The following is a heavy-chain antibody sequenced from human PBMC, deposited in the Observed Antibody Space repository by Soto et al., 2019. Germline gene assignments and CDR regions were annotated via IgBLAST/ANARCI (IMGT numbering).Heavy chain of an antibody. CDR1: GYTFTSYG. CDR2: ISAYNGNT. J-gene: IGHJ3*02. V-gene: IGHV1-18*01. Sequence: QVQLVQSGAEVKKPGASVKVSCKASGYTFTSYGISWVRQAPGQGLEWMGWISAYNGNTNYAQKLQGRVTMTTDTSTSTAYTELRSLRSDDTAVYYCARTGHYCSSTSCYGWGDAFDIWGQGTMVTVSS. D-gene: IGHD2-2*01. CDR3: ARTGHYCSSTSCYGWGDAFDI.